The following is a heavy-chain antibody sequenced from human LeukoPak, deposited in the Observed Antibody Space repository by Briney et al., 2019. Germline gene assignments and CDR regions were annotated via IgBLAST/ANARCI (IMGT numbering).Heavy chain of an antibody. D-gene: IGHD1-26*01. Sequence: SLRLSCTASGFTFGDYAMSWVRQAPGKGLEWVGFIRSKAYGGTTEYAASEKGRFTISRDDSKSIAYLQMNSLKTEDTAVYYCTRDPSGIVGAHHGWGQGTLVTVSS. CDR2: IRSKAYGGTT. V-gene: IGHV3-49*04. CDR3: TRDPSGIVGAHHG. J-gene: IGHJ4*02. CDR1: GFTFGDYA.